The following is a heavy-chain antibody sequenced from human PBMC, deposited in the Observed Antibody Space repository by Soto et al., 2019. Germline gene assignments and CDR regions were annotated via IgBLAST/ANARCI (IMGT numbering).Heavy chain of an antibody. D-gene: IGHD3-22*01. CDR1: GGSINSGDYY. CDR3: ARIRRPSYYDSSGLFDY. Sequence: SETLSLTCTVSGGSINSGDYYWSWIRQAPGKGLEWIGYIYYSGSTYDNPSLKSRVTISVDTSKNQFSLKLSSVTAADTAVYYCARIRRPSYYDSSGLFDYWGQGTLVTVSS. CDR2: IYYSGST. J-gene: IGHJ4*02. V-gene: IGHV4-30-4*01.